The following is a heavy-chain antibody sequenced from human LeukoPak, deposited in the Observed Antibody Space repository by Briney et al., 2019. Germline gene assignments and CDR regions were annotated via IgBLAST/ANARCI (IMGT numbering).Heavy chain of an antibody. D-gene: IGHD3-10*01. CDR3: ARRATNSRLSMVRGVIVAANNHNFDH. CDR2: INHSGST. J-gene: IGHJ4*02. CDR1: GGSFSGYY. Sequence: SETLSLTCAVYGGSFSGYYWSWIRQAPGKGLEWIGEINHSGSTNYNPSLKSRVTISADTSKNQFSLNLSSVTAADTAVYHCARRATNSRLSMVRGVIVAANNHNFDHWGQGTLVTVSS. V-gene: IGHV4-34*01.